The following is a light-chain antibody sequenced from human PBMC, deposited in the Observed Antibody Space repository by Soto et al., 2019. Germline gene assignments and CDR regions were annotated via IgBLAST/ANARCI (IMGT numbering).Light chain of an antibody. J-gene: IGKJ5*01. CDR2: AAS. CDR1: QGISSY. V-gene: IGKV1-9*01. CDR3: QQVNSYPIT. Sequence: DLQLTQSPSFLSASVGDRVTITCRASQGISSYLAWYQQKPGKAPKLLIYAASTLQSGVPSRFSGSGSGTEFTLTISSLQSEDFATYYCQQVNSYPITFGQGTRLEIK.